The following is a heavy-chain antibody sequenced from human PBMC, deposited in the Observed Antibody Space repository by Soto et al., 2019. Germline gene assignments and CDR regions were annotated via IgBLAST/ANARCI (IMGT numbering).Heavy chain of an antibody. CDR3: ASQDPYDSSGYWMDY. D-gene: IGHD3-22*01. Sequence: GESLKIPCKGSGYSFTSYWIGWVRQMPGKGLEWMGIIYPGDSDTRYSPSFQGQVTISADKSISAAYLQWSSLKASDTAMYYCASQDPYDSSGYWMDYWGQGTLVNVSS. CDR2: IYPGDSDT. V-gene: IGHV5-51*01. CDR1: GYSFTSYW. J-gene: IGHJ4*02.